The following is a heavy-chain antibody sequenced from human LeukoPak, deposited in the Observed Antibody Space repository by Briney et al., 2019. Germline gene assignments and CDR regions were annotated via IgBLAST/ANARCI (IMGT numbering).Heavy chain of an antibody. Sequence: SQTLSLTCTVSGGSIGSGPYYWTWIRQPPGKGLEWIGYIYHSGSTYYNPSLKSRVTISVDRSKNQFSLKLSSVTAADTAVYYCARVVWGRFLGGGSCYYFDYWGQGTLVTVSS. J-gene: IGHJ4*02. CDR1: GGSIGSGPYY. CDR3: ARVVWGRFLGGGSCYYFDY. D-gene: IGHD2-15*01. CDR2: IYHSGST. V-gene: IGHV4-30-2*01.